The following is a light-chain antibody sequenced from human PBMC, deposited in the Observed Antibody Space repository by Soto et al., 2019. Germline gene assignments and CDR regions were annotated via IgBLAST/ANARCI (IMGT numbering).Light chain of an antibody. CDR3: QQRHNWRDT. Sequence: ERVFPRAPPTSHMNTGERATLSCRASQSVSNYLSWYQQKPGQAPRLLMYETARRATGIPARFSGSGSGTDFTLTISSLEPEDFAVYYCQQRHNWRDTFGQGTRLEMK. V-gene: IGKV3-11*01. CDR2: ETA. CDR1: QSVSNY. J-gene: IGKJ5*01.